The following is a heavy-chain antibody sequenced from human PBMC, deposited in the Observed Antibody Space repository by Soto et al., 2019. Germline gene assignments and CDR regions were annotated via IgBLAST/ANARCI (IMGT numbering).Heavy chain of an antibody. V-gene: IGHV1-8*01. CDR1: GYTFTSYD. D-gene: IGHD2-15*01. CDR3: ARGPRYCSGGSCFNWFDP. J-gene: IGHJ5*02. Sequence: GASVKVSCKASGYTFTSYDINWVRQATGQGLEWMGWMNPNSGNTGYAQKFQGRVTMTRNTSISTAYMELSSLRSEDTAVYYCARGPRYCSGGSCFNWFDPWGQGTLVTVSS. CDR2: MNPNSGNT.